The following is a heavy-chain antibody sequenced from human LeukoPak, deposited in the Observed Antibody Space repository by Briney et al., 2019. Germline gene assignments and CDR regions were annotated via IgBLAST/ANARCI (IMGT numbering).Heavy chain of an antibody. J-gene: IGHJ4*02. CDR2: ISWNSGSI. Sequence: GGSLRLSCAASGFTFDDYAMHWVRQAPGKGLEWVSGISWNSGSIGYADSVKGRFTISRDNAKNSLYLQMNSLRVEDTAVYYCAKEVERHFDLRYWGQGIPVTVSS. CDR1: GFTFDDYA. V-gene: IGHV3-9*01. D-gene: IGHD2-15*01. CDR3: AKEVERHFDLRY.